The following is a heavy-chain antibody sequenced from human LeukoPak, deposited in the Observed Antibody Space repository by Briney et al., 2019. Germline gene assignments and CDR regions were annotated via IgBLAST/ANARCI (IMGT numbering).Heavy chain of an antibody. CDR3: ASGPGGSYGCYFDY. J-gene: IGHJ4*02. D-gene: IGHD5-18*01. Sequence: HPGGSLRLSCAASGFTFSSYAMSWVRQAPGKGREYVSAISSKGGSTYYANSVKGRVTTSRENAKNTLYLQMGSLRAEDMAVYYCASGPGGSYGCYFDYWGQGTLVTVSS. V-gene: IGHV3-64*01. CDR2: ISSKGGST. CDR1: GFTFSSYA.